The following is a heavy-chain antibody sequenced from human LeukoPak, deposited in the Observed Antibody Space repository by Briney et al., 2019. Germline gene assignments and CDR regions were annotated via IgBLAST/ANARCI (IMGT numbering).Heavy chain of an antibody. CDR2: INTSGST. CDR3: ARGGGDPRWLDP. CDR1: GGSISSYY. V-gene: IGHV4-4*07. Sequence: SETLSLTCTVSGGSISSYYWTWIRQSAGKGLEWIGRINTSGSTNYNPSLWSRVTMSVNTSKNQFSLNLTSVTAADTAVYSCARGGGDPRWLDPWGQGTLVTVSS. J-gene: IGHJ5*02. D-gene: IGHD6-25*01.